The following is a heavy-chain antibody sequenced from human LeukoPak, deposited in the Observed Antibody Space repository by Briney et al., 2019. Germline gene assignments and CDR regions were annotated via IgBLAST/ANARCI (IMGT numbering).Heavy chain of an antibody. J-gene: IGHJ3*02. Sequence: SGGSLRLSCVASGVTFSNYAMTWVRQTPGKGLEWVSAISGSGGSTYYADSVKGRFTISRDNSKNTLYLQMNSLRAEDTAVYYCAKCILGPAFEDAFDIWGQGTMVTVSS. D-gene: IGHD3-3*02. V-gene: IGHV3-23*01. CDR2: ISGSGGST. CDR3: AKCILGPAFEDAFDI. CDR1: GVTFSNYA.